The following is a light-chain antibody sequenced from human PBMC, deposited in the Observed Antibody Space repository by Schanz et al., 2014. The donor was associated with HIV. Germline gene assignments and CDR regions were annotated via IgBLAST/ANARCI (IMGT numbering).Light chain of an antibody. Sequence: EIVLTQSPATLSLSPGERATLSCRASQSVSSYLAWYQQKPGQAPRLLIYGASSRATDIPDRFSGSGSGTDCTLTISRLEPEDFAVYYCHQYGSSPPYTFGQGTKLEIK. CDR3: HQYGSSPPYT. J-gene: IGKJ2*01. CDR2: GAS. CDR1: QSVSSY. V-gene: IGKV3-20*01.